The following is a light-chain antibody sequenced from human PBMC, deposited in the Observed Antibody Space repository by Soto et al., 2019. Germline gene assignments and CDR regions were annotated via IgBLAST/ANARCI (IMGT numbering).Light chain of an antibody. J-gene: IGLJ1*01. CDR3: CSYAGTKYYV. Sequence: QSVLTQPPSASGTPGQGVTISCSGSTSNIGSNYVYWYQQLPGTAPKLLIYRNNQRPSGVPDRFSGSKSGNTASLTVSGLQADDEADYFCCSYAGTKYYVFGTGTKLTVL. CDR1: TSNIGSNY. V-gene: IGLV1-47*01. CDR2: RNN.